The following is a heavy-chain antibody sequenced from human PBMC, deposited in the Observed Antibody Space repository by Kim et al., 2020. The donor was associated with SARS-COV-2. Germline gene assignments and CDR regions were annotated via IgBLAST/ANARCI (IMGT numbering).Heavy chain of an antibody. Sequence: GGSLRLSCAASGFTFSSYGMHWVRQAPGKGLEWVAVIWYDGSNKYYADSVKGRFTISRDNSKNTLYLQMNSLRAEDTAVYYCARVGILGYSSGWYWNYGMDVWGQGTTVTVSS. CDR3: ARVGILGYSSGWYWNYGMDV. V-gene: IGHV3-33*08. J-gene: IGHJ6*02. CDR2: IWYDGSNK. D-gene: IGHD6-19*01. CDR1: GFTFSSYG.